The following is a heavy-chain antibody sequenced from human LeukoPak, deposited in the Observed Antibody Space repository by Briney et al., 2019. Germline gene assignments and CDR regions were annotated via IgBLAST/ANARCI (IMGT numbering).Heavy chain of an antibody. CDR2: INTDGTTT. Sequence: PGMSLRLSCGASGFTFSSYWMHWVRQAPGKGLVWVSRINTDGTTTDHADSVKGRFTISRDNAKNTLYVQMNSLRAEDTAVYFCARDPWGYRAGVMDFWGLGTLVTVFS. CDR1: GFTFSSYW. CDR3: ARDPWGYRAGVMDF. J-gene: IGHJ4*02. D-gene: IGHD1-1*01. V-gene: IGHV3-74*01.